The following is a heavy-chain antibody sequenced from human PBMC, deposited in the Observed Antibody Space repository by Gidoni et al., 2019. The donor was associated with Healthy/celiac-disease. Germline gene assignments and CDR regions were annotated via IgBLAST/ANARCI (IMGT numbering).Heavy chain of an antibody. J-gene: IGHJ4*02. CDR2: INHRGST. D-gene: IGHD3-22*01. CDR3: ARQTNGRKRYYYDSSGYYLDY. CDR1: GGSFSGYY. Sequence: QVQLQQWGAGLLKPSETLSLTCAVYGGSFSGYYWSWIRQPPGKGLEWIGEINHRGSTNYNPSLKSRVTRSVDTSKNQFSLKLSSVTAADTAVYYCARQTNGRKRYYYDSSGYYLDYWGQGTLVTVSS. V-gene: IGHV4-34*01.